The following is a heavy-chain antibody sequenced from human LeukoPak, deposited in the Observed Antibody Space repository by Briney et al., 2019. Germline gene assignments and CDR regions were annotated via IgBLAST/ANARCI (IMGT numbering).Heavy chain of an antibody. D-gene: IGHD3-3*01. Sequence: GGSLRLSCAASGFTFDDYGMSWVRQAPGKGLERVSGINWNGGSTGYADSVKGRFTISRDNAKNSLYLQMNSLRAEDTALYYCAREPRLEWLSSTGYFDYWGQGTLVTVSS. J-gene: IGHJ4*02. V-gene: IGHV3-20*04. CDR3: AREPRLEWLSSTGYFDY. CDR2: INWNGGST. CDR1: GFTFDDYG.